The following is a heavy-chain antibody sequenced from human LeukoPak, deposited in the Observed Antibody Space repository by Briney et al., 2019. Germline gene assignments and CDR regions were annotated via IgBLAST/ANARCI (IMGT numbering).Heavy chain of an antibody. J-gene: IGHJ4*02. D-gene: IGHD2-2*02. CDR2: IYHSGST. V-gene: IGHV4-38-2*02. CDR1: GYSISCGYY. Sequence: SETLSLTCTVSGYSISCGYYWGWIRQPPGKGLEWIGSIYHSGSTYYNPSLKSRVTISVDTSKNQFSLKLSSVTAADTAVYYCARVQVCSSTSCYMASDYWGQGTLVTVSS. CDR3: ARVQVCSSTSCYMASDY.